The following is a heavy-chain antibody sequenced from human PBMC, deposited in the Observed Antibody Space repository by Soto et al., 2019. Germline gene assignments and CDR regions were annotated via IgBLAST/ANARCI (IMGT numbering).Heavy chain of an antibody. J-gene: IGHJ4*02. V-gene: IGHV1-24*01. CDR3: ARDVGGYRHPGLDD. CDR1: GYTLTELS. D-gene: IGHD3-22*01. Sequence: ASVKVSCKVSGYTLTELSMHWVRQAPGKGLEWMGGFDPEDGSTSYAQKFQGRVTMTRDTSTSTVYMELSSLRSEDTAVYYCARDVGGYRHPGLDDWGKGTLVSVSS. CDR2: FDPEDGST.